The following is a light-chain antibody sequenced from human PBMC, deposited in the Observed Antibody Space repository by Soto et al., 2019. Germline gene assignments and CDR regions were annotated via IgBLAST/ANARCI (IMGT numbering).Light chain of an antibody. CDR2: DAS. V-gene: IGKV3-15*01. CDR1: QSVTTN. J-gene: IGKJ4*01. CDR3: QKSDRCPVT. Sequence: EVVMTQSPATLSVSPGERVTFSCRASQSVTTNLAWYQHKPGQSPRLLISDASTGASGIPPRFSGSGSGTDLTLTIDRLRSEDCAVYYCQKSDRCPVTFGGGPKVEIK.